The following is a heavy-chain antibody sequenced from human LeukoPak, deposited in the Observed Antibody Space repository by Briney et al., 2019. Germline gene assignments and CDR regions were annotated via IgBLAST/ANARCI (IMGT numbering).Heavy chain of an antibody. CDR2: IYYSGST. D-gene: IGHD3-16*02. J-gene: IGHJ4*02. Sequence: SETLSLICTVSGGSISSGDYYWSWIRQPPGKGLEWIGYIYYSGSTYYNPSLKSRVTISVDTSKNQFSLKLSSVTAADTAVYYCARDAEIWGSYRLPLWGQGTLVTVSS. CDR3: ARDAEIWGSYRLPL. CDR1: GGSISSGDYY. V-gene: IGHV4-30-4*01.